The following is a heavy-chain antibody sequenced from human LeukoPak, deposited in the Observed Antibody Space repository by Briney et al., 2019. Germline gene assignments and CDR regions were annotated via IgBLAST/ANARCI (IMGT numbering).Heavy chain of an antibody. Sequence: PGGSLRLSCAASGFTVSTSYMNWVRQDPGKGLEWVSVIYGGGSTYYADSVRGRFTISRDNSKNTLYLQMNSLRAEDTAVYFCARGYSSGWPDFWGQGTLVTVSS. CDR1: GFTVSTSY. CDR3: ARGYSSGWPDF. CDR2: IYGGGST. V-gene: IGHV3-53*01. J-gene: IGHJ4*02. D-gene: IGHD6-25*01.